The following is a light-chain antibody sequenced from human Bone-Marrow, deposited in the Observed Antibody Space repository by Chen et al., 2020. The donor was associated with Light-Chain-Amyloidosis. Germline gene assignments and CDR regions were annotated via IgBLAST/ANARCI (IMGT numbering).Light chain of an antibody. V-gene: IGLV1-40*01. CDR1: SSNIGAGYD. CDR2: GDT. Sequence: QSVLTQSPSVSGAPGQRVSISSSGSSSNIGAGYDVHWYQQIPGTAPKLLIYGDTNRPSGVPDRFSGFKSGTAAYLAIAGLQAEDEAHYFCQSYDSSLSGVVFGGGAKLTVL. J-gene: IGLJ2*01. CDR3: QSYDSSLSGVV.